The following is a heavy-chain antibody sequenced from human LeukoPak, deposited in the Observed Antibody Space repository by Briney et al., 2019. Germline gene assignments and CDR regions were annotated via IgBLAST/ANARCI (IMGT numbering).Heavy chain of an antibody. D-gene: IGHD3-10*01. V-gene: IGHV3-11*01. Sequence: GGSLRLSCAASGFTFSDYCMSWIRQAPGKGLEWVSSISSRGSTKYYADSVKGRFTISRDNTKNSLYLQMDSLRAEDTAVYYCARDRAADRGDWFDPWGQGTLVTVSS. CDR1: GFTFSDYC. CDR3: ARDRAADRGDWFDP. J-gene: IGHJ5*02. CDR2: ISSRGSTK.